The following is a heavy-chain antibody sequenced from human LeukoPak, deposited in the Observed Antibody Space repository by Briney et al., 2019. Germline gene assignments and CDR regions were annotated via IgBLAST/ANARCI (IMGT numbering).Heavy chain of an antibody. D-gene: IGHD6-19*01. CDR3: ARVTGEALGWLGDQCFDY. Sequence: PSQTLSLTCTVSGGSISSGSYYWSWIRQPAGKGLEWIGRIYTSGSTNYNPSLKSRVTISVDTSKNQFSLKLSSVTAADTAVYYCARVTGEALGWLGDQCFDYWGQGTLVTVSS. CDR1: GGSISSGSYY. V-gene: IGHV4-61*02. J-gene: IGHJ4*02. CDR2: IYTSGST.